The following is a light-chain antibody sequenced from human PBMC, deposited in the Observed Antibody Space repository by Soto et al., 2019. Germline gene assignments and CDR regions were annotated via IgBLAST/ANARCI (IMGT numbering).Light chain of an antibody. V-gene: IGLV2-14*01. CDR3: SSFRSTTTL. CDR1: SSDIGGYNY. Sequence: QSVLTQPASVSGSPGQSITISCTGTSSDIGGYNYVSWYQQHLGKAPKLMIYEVSNRPSGVSNRFSGSKSGNTASLTISGLQAEDEADYYCSSFRSTTTLFGGGTQLTVL. J-gene: IGLJ2*01. CDR2: EVS.